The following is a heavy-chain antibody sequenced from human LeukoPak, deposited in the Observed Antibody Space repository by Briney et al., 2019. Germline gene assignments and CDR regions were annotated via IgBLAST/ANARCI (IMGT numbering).Heavy chain of an antibody. J-gene: IGHJ4*02. Sequence: ASVKVSCKASGYTFTSYGISWVRQAPGQGLEWMGWISAFNGNTNYAQKLLGRVTMTTDTSTSTAYMELRSLRSDDTAVYYCARAFYDILTGYYSTFDYWGQGTLVTVSS. CDR1: GYTFTSYG. CDR3: ARAFYDILTGYYSTFDY. D-gene: IGHD3-9*01. CDR2: ISAFNGNT. V-gene: IGHV1-18*04.